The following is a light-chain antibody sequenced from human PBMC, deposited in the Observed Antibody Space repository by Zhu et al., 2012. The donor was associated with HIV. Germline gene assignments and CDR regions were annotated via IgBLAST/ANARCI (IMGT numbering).Light chain of an antibody. Sequence: EIVMTQSPATLSVSPGETATLSCRASHSVSSTLAWYQQKPGQAPRLLIYGASTRATGIPARFSGSGSGTEFTLTISSLQSEDFAVYYCQQYNNWPLTFGGGTKVEIK. CDR3: QQYNNWPLT. CDR1: HSVSST. J-gene: IGKJ4*01. V-gene: IGKV3-15*01. CDR2: GAS.